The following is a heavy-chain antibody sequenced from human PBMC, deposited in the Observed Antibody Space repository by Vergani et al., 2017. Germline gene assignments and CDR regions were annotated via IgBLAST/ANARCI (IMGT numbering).Heavy chain of an antibody. CDR1: GYSISSGYY. CDR3: ARSGDYVWGSYRPNPNWYFDL. D-gene: IGHD3-16*02. V-gene: IGHV4-38-2*01. J-gene: IGHJ2*01. Sequence: QVQLQESGPGLVKPSETLSLTCAVSGYSISSGYYWGWIRQPPGKGLEWIGSIDHSGSTYYNPSLKSRVTISVDTSKIQFSLKLSSVTAADTAVYYCARSGDYVWGSYRPNPNWYFDLWGRGTLVTVSS. CDR2: IDHSGST.